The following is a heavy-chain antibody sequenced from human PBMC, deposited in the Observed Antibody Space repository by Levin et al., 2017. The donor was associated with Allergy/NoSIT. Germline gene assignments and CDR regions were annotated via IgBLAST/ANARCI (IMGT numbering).Heavy chain of an antibody. D-gene: IGHD2-2*01. CDR3: AKTGCSSPSGSADY. Sequence: GESLKISCAASGFTFSSCAMTWVRQAPGQGLEWVSAVTGSGSYTYYADSVKGRFTISRDNSKNTRYLQMNNLRADDTAVYYCAKTGCSSPSGSADYWGQGTLVTVSS. J-gene: IGHJ4*02. CDR2: VTGSGSYT. V-gene: IGHV3-23*01. CDR1: GFTFSSCA.